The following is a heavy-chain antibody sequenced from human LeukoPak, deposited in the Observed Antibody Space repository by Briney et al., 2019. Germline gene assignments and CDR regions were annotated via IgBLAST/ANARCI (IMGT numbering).Heavy chain of an antibody. V-gene: IGHV4-34*12. CDR3: AGGGYYDSSGYTFDY. J-gene: IGHJ4*02. D-gene: IGHD3-22*01. CDR2: GIHGGST. Sequence: SETLSLTCAVYGGSFSGHSWSWIRQPPGKGLEWIGEGIHGGSTNYNPSLKSRVTISVDTSKNQFSLKLSSVTAADTAVYYCAGGGYYDSSGYTFDYWGQGTLVTVSS. CDR1: GGSFSGHS.